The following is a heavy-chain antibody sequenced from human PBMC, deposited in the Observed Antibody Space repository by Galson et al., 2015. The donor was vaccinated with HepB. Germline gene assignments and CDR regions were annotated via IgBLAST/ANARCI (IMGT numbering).Heavy chain of an antibody. V-gene: IGHV7-4-1*02. Sequence: SVKVSCKASGYTFTSYAMNWVRQAPGQGLEWMGWINTNTGNPTYAQGFTGRFVFSLDTSVCTAYLQISSLKAEDTAVYYCARGGKGYCSSTSCYNLDYWGQGTLVTVSS. CDR3: ARGGKGYCSSTSCYNLDY. D-gene: IGHD2-2*02. CDR2: INTNTGNP. J-gene: IGHJ4*02. CDR1: GYTFTSYA.